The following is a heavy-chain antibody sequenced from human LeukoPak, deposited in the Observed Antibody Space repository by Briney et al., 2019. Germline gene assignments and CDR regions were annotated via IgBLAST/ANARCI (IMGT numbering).Heavy chain of an antibody. CDR1: GGSISSYY. J-gene: IGHJ3*02. D-gene: IGHD1-1*01. V-gene: IGHV4-59*01. CDR2: IYHSGST. CDR3: ARGAGSTTSNDAFDI. Sequence: PSETLSLTCTVSGGSISSYYWTWIRQPPGKGLEWIGYIYHSGSTKYNSSLKSRVTMSVDTSKNQFSLKLSSVTAADTAVYYCARGAGSTTSNDAFDIWGQGTMVTVSS.